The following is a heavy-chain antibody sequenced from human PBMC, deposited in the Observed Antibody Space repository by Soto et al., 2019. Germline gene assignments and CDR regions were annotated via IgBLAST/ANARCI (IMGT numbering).Heavy chain of an antibody. Sequence: ASETLSLTCAVSGYSISSSNWWGWIRQPPGKGLEWIGYIYYSGTTYYNPSLKSRVTISVDTSKNQFSLKLNSVTAADTAVYYCARDLWGYCGAACYPLDVWGQGTTVTVSS. CDR3: ARDLWGYCGAACYPLDV. D-gene: IGHD2-21*02. CDR1: GYSISSSNW. J-gene: IGHJ6*02. V-gene: IGHV4-28*03. CDR2: IYYSGTT.